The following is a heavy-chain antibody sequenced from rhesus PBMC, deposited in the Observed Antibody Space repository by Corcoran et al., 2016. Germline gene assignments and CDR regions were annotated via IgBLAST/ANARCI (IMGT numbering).Heavy chain of an antibody. V-gene: IGHV4S10*01. CDR3: ARGPYSSGYDY. Sequence: QVQLQESGPGVVKPSETLSLTCAVSGGSISDSYRWSWIRQPPGKGLEWIGYIYGSSTSTNYNPSLQSRVTISKDTSKNQFSLKLSSMTAADTAVYYCARGPYSSGYDYWGQGVLVTVSS. D-gene: IGHD6-31*01. CDR2: IYGSSTST. CDR1: GGSISDSYR. J-gene: IGHJ4*01.